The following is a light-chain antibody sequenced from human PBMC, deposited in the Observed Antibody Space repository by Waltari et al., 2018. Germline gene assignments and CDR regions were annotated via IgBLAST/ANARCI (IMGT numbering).Light chain of an antibody. J-gene: IGKJ1*01. CDR2: DSS. CDR3: QQYNNWPPAT. V-gene: IGKV3-15*01. CDR1: KTVSIN. Sequence: EIMMTQPPATLFVSPGERATHSCRASKTVSINLAWYQQKPGQPPTLLIYDSSTSATGIPARFSGSGSETEFTLTISSLQSEDFAIYYCQQYNNWPPATFGLGTKVEIK.